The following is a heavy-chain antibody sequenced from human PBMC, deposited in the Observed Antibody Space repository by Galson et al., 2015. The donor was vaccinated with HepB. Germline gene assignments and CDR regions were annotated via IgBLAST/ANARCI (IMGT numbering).Heavy chain of an antibody. CDR2: INAGNGNT. CDR3: ARLGHILTGALLVGDFDI. D-gene: IGHD3-9*01. J-gene: IGHJ3*02. Sequence: SVKVSCKASGYTFTSYAMNWVRQAPGQGLEWMGWINAGNGNTNYSQKFQGRVTITRDTSASTAYMELSSLRSEDTAVYYCARLGHILTGALLVGDFDIWGQGTMVTVSS. V-gene: IGHV1-3*01. CDR1: GYTFTSYA.